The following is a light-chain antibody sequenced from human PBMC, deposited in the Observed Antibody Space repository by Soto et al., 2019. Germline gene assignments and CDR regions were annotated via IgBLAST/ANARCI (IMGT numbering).Light chain of an antibody. Sequence: DIVMTQSPDSLAASLGERATINCKSSQSVLYSSNNKNYLAWYQQKPGQPPKLLIYWASTRESGVPDRFIGSGSGTDFTLTISSLQAEDVAVYYCQQYYSSPLTFGGGTKVEIK. J-gene: IGKJ4*01. CDR2: WAS. CDR1: QSVLYSSNNKNY. V-gene: IGKV4-1*01. CDR3: QQYYSSPLT.